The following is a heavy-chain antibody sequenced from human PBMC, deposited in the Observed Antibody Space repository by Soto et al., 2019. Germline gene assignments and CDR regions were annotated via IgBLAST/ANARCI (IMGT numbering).Heavy chain of an antibody. D-gene: IGHD6-13*01. CDR2: IYPGDSDT. Sequence: PGESLKISCKGSGYSFTSYWIGWVRQMPGKGLEWMGIIYPGDSDTRYSPSFQGQVTISADKSISTAYLQWSSLKASDTAMYYCATYIGYSSSWYPRPLYYYYGMDVWGQGTTVTVSS. CDR1: GYSFTSYW. CDR3: ATYIGYSSSWYPRPLYYYYGMDV. J-gene: IGHJ6*02. V-gene: IGHV5-51*01.